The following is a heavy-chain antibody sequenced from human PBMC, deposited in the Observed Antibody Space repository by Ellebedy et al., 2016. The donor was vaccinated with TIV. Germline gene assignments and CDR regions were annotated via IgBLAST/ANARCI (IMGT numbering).Heavy chain of an antibody. V-gene: IGHV3-30*19. CDR1: GFTFSNYG. CDR3: ARDPSYDSSGYCDY. Sequence: PGGSLRLSCAASGFTFSNYGMHWVRQAPGKGLEWVAVISYDGSNKYYADSVKGRFTISRDNSKNTLYLQMNSLRAEDTAVYYYARDPSYDSSGYCDYWGQGTLVTVSS. D-gene: IGHD3-22*01. J-gene: IGHJ4*02. CDR2: ISYDGSNK.